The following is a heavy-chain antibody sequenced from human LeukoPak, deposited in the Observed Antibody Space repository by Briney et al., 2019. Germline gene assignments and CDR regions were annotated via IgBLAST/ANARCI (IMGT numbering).Heavy chain of an antibody. J-gene: IGHJ6*02. CDR2: IYYSGST. V-gene: IGHV4-39*01. Sequence: SETLSLTCTVSGGSISSSSYYWGWIRQPPGKGLEWIGSIYYSGSTYYNPSLKSRVTISVDTFKNQFSLKLSSVTAADTAVYYCARPDYYYGMDVWGQGTTVTVSS. CDR3: ARPDYYYGMDV. CDR1: GGSISSSSYY.